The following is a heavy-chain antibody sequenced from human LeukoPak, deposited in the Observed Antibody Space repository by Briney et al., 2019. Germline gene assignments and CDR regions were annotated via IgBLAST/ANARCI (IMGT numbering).Heavy chain of an antibody. CDR3: ARPRIVGADDAFDI. CDR2: MNPNSGNT. Sequence: ASAKVSCKASGYTFTSYDINWVRQATGQGLEWMGWMNPNSGNTAYAQKFQGRVTIIRNTSISTAYMELSSLTSEDTAVYYCARPRIVGADDAFDIWGQGTMVTVSS. CDR1: GYTFTSYD. D-gene: IGHD1-26*01. V-gene: IGHV1-8*03. J-gene: IGHJ3*02.